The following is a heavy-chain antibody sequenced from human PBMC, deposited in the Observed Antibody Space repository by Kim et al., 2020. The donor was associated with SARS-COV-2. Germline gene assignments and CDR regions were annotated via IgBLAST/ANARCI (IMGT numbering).Heavy chain of an antibody. CDR1: GFSFSNYW. CDR3: AGGVISSNSFDY. Sequence: GGSLRLSCAASGFSFSNYWMHWVRQAPGKGLVWVSRIKSDGSTINYADSVKGRFIISRDNAKNTLYLQMNSLRAEDAAVYYCAGGVISSNSFDYWGQGTLVSVSS. D-gene: IGHD3-16*02. V-gene: IGHV3-74*01. CDR2: IKSDGSTI. J-gene: IGHJ4*02.